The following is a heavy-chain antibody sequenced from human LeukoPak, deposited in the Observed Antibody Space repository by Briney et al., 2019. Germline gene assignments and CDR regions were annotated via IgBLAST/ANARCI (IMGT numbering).Heavy chain of an antibody. CDR2: IWYDGSNK. D-gene: IGHD4-17*01. V-gene: IGHV3-33*01. J-gene: IGHJ5*02. Sequence: GGSLRLSCAASGFTFSSYGMHWVRQAPGKGLEWVAVIWYDGSNKYYADSVKGRFTISRDNSKNTLYLQMNSLRAEDTAVYYCARGIGTVTTPSWFDPWGQGTLVTVSS. CDR3: ARGIGTVTTPSWFDP. CDR1: GFTFSSYG.